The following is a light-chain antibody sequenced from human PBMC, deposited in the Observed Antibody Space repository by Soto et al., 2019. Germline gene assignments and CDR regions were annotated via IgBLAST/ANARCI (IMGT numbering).Light chain of an antibody. J-gene: IGLJ1*01. CDR3: SSFTGTTTLDV. Sequence: QSVLTQPASVSGSPGQSITISCTGTSSDVGAYKYVSWYQQHPGKVPKLIIYGVSNRPSGVSNRFSGSKSGNTAFLTISGLQPEDEADYYCSSFTGTTTLDVFRTGTKLTVL. V-gene: IGLV2-14*03. CDR1: SSDVGAYKY. CDR2: GVS.